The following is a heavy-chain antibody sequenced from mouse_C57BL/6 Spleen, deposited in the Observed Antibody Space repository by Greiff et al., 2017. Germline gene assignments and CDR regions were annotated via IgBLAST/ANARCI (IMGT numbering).Heavy chain of an antibody. J-gene: IGHJ3*01. Sequence: QVQLQQPGAELVMPGASVKLSCKASGYTFTSYWMHWVKQRPGQGLEWIGEIDPSDSYTNYNQKFKGKSTLTVDKSSSTAYMQLSSLTSEDSSVFYCARGAQATKSACFAYWGQGALGTVSA. CDR2: IDPSDSYT. D-gene: IGHD3-2*02. V-gene: IGHV1-69*01. CDR3: ARGAQATKSACFAY. CDR1: GYTFTSYW.